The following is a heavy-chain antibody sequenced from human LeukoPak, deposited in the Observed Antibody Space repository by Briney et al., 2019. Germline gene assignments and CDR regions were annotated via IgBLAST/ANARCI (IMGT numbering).Heavy chain of an antibody. D-gene: IGHD5-12*01. J-gene: IGHJ6*02. V-gene: IGHV3-23*01. Sequence: PGGSLRLSCAASGFTFSSYAMSWVHQAPGKGLEWVSAISGSGGSTYYADSVKGRFTISRDNSKNTLYLQMNSLRAEDTAVYYCAKGSGGSGYDYYYYYGMDVWGQGTTVTVSS. CDR1: GFTFSSYA. CDR3: AKGSGGSGYDYYYYYGMDV. CDR2: ISGSGGST.